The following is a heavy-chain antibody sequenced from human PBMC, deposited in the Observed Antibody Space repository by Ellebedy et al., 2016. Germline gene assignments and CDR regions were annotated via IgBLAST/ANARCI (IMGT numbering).Heavy chain of an antibody. J-gene: IGHJ4*02. V-gene: IGHV3-33*01. CDR1: GFTFNSYV. Sequence: GGSLRLSXAASGFTFNSYVMHWVRQAPGKGLEWVAVIWYDGSNKYHADSVKGRFTISRDNSKNTLYLQMNSLRAEDTAVYYCARDGAFDFWSGYFDYWGQGTLVTVSS. D-gene: IGHD3-3*01. CDR3: ARDGAFDFWSGYFDY. CDR2: IWYDGSNK.